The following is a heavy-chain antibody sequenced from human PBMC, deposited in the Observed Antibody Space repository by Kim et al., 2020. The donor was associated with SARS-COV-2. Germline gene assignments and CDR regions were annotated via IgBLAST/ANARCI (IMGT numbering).Heavy chain of an antibody. Sequence: SVNVSCKASGGTFSSYAISWVRQAPGQGLEWMGWIIPIFGTANYAQKFQGRVTITADESTSTAYMELSSLRSEDTAVYYCARPSYGSPMDYYYYGMDVWGQGTTVTVSS. CDR2: IIPIFGTA. CDR1: GGTFSSYA. J-gene: IGHJ6*02. V-gene: IGHV1-69*13. CDR3: ARPSYGSPMDYYYYGMDV. D-gene: IGHD2-8*01.